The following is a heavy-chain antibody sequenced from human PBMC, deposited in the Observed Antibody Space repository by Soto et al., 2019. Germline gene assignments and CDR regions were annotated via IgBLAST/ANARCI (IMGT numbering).Heavy chain of an antibody. D-gene: IGHD5-18*01. CDR1: GFTFSSYA. V-gene: IGHV3-30-3*01. J-gene: IGHJ5*02. Sequence: QVQLVESGGGVVQPGRSLRLSCAASGFTFSSYAMHWVRQAPGKGLEWVAVISYDGSNKYYADSVKGRFTISRDNSKNTLYLQMNSLRAEDTAVYYCARDKASYGSHALKYNWFDPWGQGTLVTVSS. CDR2: ISYDGSNK. CDR3: ARDKASYGSHALKYNWFDP.